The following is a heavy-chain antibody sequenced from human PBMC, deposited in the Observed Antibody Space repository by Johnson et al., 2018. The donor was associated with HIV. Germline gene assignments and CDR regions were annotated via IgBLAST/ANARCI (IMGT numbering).Heavy chain of an antibody. CDR3: AKDLTSFIVGANDAFDI. D-gene: IGHD1-26*01. CDR2: ISYDGNKK. J-gene: IGHJ3*02. Sequence: QMQLVESGGGVVQPGRSLRLSCAASGFTFSSYPMHWVRQAPGKGLEWVGVISYDGNKKYYADSVKGRFTISRDNSKNTLYLQMNSLRAEDTAVYYCAKDLTSFIVGANDAFDIWDQGTMVTVSS. CDR1: GFTFSSYP. V-gene: IGHV3-30-3*02.